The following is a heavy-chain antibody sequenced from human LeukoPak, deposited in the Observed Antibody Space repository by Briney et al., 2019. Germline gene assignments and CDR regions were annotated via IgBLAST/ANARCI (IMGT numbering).Heavy chain of an antibody. Sequence: GGSLRLSCAASGFTLSSYAMTWVRQAPGRGLEWVSVIYSGGSTYYADSVKGRFTISRDNSKNTPYLQMNSLRAEDTAVYYCARGAAPHDAFDIWGQGTMVTVSS. CDR1: GFTLSSYA. J-gene: IGHJ3*02. D-gene: IGHD6-13*01. CDR2: IYSGGST. CDR3: ARGAAPHDAFDI. V-gene: IGHV3-53*01.